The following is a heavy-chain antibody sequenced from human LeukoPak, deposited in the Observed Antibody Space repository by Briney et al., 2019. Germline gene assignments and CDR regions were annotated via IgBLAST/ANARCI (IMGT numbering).Heavy chain of an antibody. V-gene: IGHV1-2*02. CDR1: GYTFTGYY. CDR3: ARAARIAAAGTSWFDP. Sequence: ASVKVSCKASGYTFTGYYMHWVRQAPGQGLEWMGWINPNSGGTNYAQKFQGRVTMTRDTSISTAYMELGRLRSDDTAVYYCARAARIAAAGTSWFDPWGQGTLVTVSS. J-gene: IGHJ5*02. CDR2: INPNSGGT. D-gene: IGHD6-13*01.